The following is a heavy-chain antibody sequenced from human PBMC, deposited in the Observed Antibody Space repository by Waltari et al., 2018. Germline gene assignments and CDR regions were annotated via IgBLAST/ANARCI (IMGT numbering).Heavy chain of an antibody. V-gene: IGHV4-4*02. CDR3: AQETRGEALEI. Sequence: QVQLQESCPGLVQPSETLSLTCAVSGLSLIYSGWWSWVRQPPGEGLGWIGESHPGGSTLAPGVGRGEVGEMAHGGRTNDNPYLKSRLTLPRATPKSHTSLGLNSVTAADAALYYCAQETRGEALEIWGQGTMVSISS. J-gene: IGHJ3*02. CDR2: SHPGGSTLAPGVGRGEVGEMAHGGRT. CDR1: GLSLIYSGW. D-gene: IGHD3-10*01.